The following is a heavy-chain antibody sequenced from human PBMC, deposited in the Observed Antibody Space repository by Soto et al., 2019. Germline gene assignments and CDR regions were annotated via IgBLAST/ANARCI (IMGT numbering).Heavy chain of an antibody. J-gene: IGHJ5*02. CDR2: ISSSGDTI. CDR1: GFTFGYYFGDYY. Sequence: GGSLRLSCVASGFTFGYYFGDYYMSWIRQAPGKGLEWVSYISSSGDTIYYADSVKGRFTISRDNGKNSLYLQMSSLRADDTAVYYCARDSRYSYGVGGWFDPWGQGTLVTVSS. V-gene: IGHV3-11*01. D-gene: IGHD5-18*01. CDR3: ARDSRYSYGVGGWFDP.